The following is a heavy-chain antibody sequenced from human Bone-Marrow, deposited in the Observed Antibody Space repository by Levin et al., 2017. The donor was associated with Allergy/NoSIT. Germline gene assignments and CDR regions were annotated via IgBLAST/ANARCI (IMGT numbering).Heavy chain of an antibody. V-gene: IGHV5-51*01. CDR3: ARRLGAGTTLLRYWYFDL. CDR1: GYSFTSYW. Sequence: KRGESLKISCKGSGYSFTSYWIGWVRQMPGKGLEWMGIIYPGDSDTRYSPSFQGQVTISADKSISTAYLQWSSLKASDTAMYYCARRLGAGTTLLRYWYFDLWGRGTLVTVSS. J-gene: IGHJ2*01. CDR2: IYPGDSDT. D-gene: IGHD1-7*01.